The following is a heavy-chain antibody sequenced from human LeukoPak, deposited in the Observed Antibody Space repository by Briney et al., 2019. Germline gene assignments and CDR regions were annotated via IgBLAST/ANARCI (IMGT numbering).Heavy chain of an antibody. CDR2: IIPIFGTA. V-gene: IGHV1-69*13. CDR1: GGTFSSYA. D-gene: IGHD2-2*01. Sequence: SVKVSCKASGGTFSSYAISWVRQAPGQGLEWMGGIIPIFGTANYAQKFQGRVTITADESTSTAYMELSSLRSEDTAVYYCARRSCSSTSCYRIDYYYYMDVWGKGTTVTVSS. CDR3: ARRSCSSTSCYRIDYYYYMDV. J-gene: IGHJ6*03.